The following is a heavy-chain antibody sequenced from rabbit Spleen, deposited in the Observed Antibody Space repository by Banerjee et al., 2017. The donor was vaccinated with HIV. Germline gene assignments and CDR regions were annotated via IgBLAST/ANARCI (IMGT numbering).Heavy chain of an antibody. Sequence: QEQLEESGGGLVKPGGTLTLTCTASGFTLSSYWMCWVRQAPGKGLEWIACIFGGSSGSTYYATWAKGRITISKTSSTTVTLQMTSLTAADTATYFCARGWNSDGDGYNLWGQGTLVTVS. CDR2: IFGGSSGST. V-gene: IGHV1S45*01. D-gene: IGHD6-1*01. J-gene: IGHJ3*01. CDR1: GFTLSSYW. CDR3: ARGWNSDGDGYNL.